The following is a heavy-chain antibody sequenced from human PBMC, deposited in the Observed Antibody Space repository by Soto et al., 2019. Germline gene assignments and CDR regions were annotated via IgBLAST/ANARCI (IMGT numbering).Heavy chain of an antibody. CDR1: GGSISSSNW. D-gene: IGHD2-2*01. V-gene: IGHV4-4*02. J-gene: IGHJ6*02. CDR3: ARVVGGYYYGMDV. CDR2: IYHSGGT. Sequence: QVQLQESGPGLVKPSGTLSLTCAVSGGSISSSNWWSWVRQPPGKGLEGIGEIYHSGGTNYNTSLQNRVTISVDKSKNQFSLKPSSVTAADTAVYYCARVVGGYYYGMDVWGQGTTVTVSS.